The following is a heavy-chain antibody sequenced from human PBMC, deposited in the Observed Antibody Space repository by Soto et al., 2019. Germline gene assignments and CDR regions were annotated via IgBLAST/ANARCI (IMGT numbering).Heavy chain of an antibody. Sequence: QVQLQESGPGLVKPSQTLSLACTVSGGSVGSGEYYYSWIRQPPGEGLECIGYIYDSGITNYTPSLQRRVILPLDRSNHQVSLKLSSVTAADTAVYFCARDVAHGYTENVWGQGTMVTVSS. D-gene: IGHD5-18*01. J-gene: IGHJ3*01. CDR3: ARDVAHGYTENV. CDR2: IYDSGIT. CDR1: GGSVGSGEYY. V-gene: IGHV4-30-4*01.